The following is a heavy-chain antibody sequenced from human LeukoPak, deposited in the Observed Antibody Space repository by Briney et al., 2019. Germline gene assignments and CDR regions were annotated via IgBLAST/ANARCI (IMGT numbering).Heavy chain of an antibody. D-gene: IGHD3-22*01. CDR1: GGTFSSYA. CDR2: ISPIFGTA. J-gene: IGHJ4*02. CDR3: ARSTRRYYYDSSGYYDPFDY. Sequence: SVKVSCKASGGTFSSYAISWVRQAPGQGLEWMGRISPIFGTANYAQKFQGRVTITTDESTSTAYMELSSLRSEDTAVYYCARSTRRYYYDSSGYYDPFDYWGQGTLVTVS. V-gene: IGHV1-69*05.